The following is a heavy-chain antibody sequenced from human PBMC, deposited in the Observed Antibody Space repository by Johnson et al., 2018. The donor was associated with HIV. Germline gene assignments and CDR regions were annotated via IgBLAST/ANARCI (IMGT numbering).Heavy chain of an antibody. D-gene: IGHD6-19*01. V-gene: IGHV3-23*04. CDR1: GFTFSSYA. Sequence: VQLVESGGGLVQPGGSLRLSCAASGFTFSSYAMSWVRQAPGKGLEWVSAISGSGGRTYYADSVTGRFTISRENSKNTLYLQMNSLRAEDTAVYYCAKALARYSSGWHDAFDIWGQGTMVTVSS. J-gene: IGHJ3*02. CDR3: AKALARYSSGWHDAFDI. CDR2: ISGSGGRT.